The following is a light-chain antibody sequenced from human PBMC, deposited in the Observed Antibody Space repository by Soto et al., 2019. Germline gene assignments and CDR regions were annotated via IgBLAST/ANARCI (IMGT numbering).Light chain of an antibody. Sequence: IQLTQSPSSLSASVGARVPITCRASQGISSYLTWYQQKPGKAPKLLIYAASTLHSGVPSKFSGSGSGTDFTLTISSLQPEDFATYYCQQLNSHPLTFGGGTKVDIK. J-gene: IGKJ4*01. CDR3: QQLNSHPLT. CDR1: QGISSY. CDR2: AAS. V-gene: IGKV1-9*01.